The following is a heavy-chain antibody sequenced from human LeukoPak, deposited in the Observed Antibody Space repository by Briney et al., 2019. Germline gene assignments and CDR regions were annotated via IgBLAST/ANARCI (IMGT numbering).Heavy chain of an antibody. J-gene: IGHJ6*02. Sequence: SETLSLTCTVSGGSISSYYWSWIRQPAGKGLEWIGRIYTSGSTNYNPSLKCRVTMSVDTSKNQFSLKLSSVTAADTAVYYCARDQSRFPNYYGSGSYYRPTTYYYYGMDVWGQGTTVTVSS. D-gene: IGHD3-10*01. CDR3: ARDQSRFPNYYGSGSYYRPTTYYYYGMDV. CDR2: IYTSGST. V-gene: IGHV4-4*07. CDR1: GGSISSYY.